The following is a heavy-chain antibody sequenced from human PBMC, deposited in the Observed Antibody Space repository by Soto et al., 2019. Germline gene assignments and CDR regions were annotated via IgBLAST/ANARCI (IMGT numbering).Heavy chain of an antibody. CDR1: GGSISSGGYS. J-gene: IGHJ5*02. CDR3: ARSYDSSGYPYGPNWFDP. V-gene: IGHV4-30-2*01. D-gene: IGHD3-22*01. CDR2: IYHSGST. Sequence: SETLSLTCAVSGGSISSGGYSWSWIRQPPGKGLERIGYIYHSGSTYYNPSLKSRVTISVDRSKNQFSLKLSSVTAADTAVYYCARSYDSSGYPYGPNWFDPWGQGTLVTVSS.